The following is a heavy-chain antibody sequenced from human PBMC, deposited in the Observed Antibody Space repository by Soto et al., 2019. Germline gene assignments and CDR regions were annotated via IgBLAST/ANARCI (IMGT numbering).Heavy chain of an antibody. CDR1: GYSFTSYW. D-gene: IGHD1-1*01. J-gene: IGHJ4*02. CDR3: ARPNHGSNTWYNGDY. CDR2: IYPGDSDT. V-gene: IGHV5-51*01. Sequence: PGESLKISCKGSGYSFTSYWIGWVRQMPGKGLEWMGIIYPGDSDTRYSPSFQGQVTISADKSISTAYLQWSSLKASDTAMYYCARPNHGSNTWYNGDYWGQGTLVTVSS.